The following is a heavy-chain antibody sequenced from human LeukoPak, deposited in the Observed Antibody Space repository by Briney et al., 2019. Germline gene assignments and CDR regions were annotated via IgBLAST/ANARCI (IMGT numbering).Heavy chain of an antibody. Sequence: GGSLRLSCAASGFTFSSYGMHWVRQAPGKGLEWVAVIWYDGSNKYYANSVKGRFTISRDSSKNTLYLQMNSLRAEDTAVYYCARVATKDVSAFDIWGQGTMVTVSS. D-gene: IGHD2-21*02. CDR2: IWYDGSNK. J-gene: IGHJ3*02. CDR3: ARVATKDVSAFDI. V-gene: IGHV3-33*01. CDR1: GFTFSSYG.